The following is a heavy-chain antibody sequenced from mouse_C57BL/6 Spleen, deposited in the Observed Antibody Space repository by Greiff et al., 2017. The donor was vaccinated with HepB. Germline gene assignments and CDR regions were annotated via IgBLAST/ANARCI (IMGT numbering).Heavy chain of an antibody. J-gene: IGHJ4*01. CDR3: ARMGDYFYAMDY. D-gene: IGHD2-4*01. V-gene: IGHV1-52*01. CDR2: IDPSDSET. CDR1: VYTFTSYW. Sequence: QVQLQQPGAELVRPGSSVPLPCKASVYTFTSYWMHWVKQKPIQGLEWIGNIDPSDSETHYNQKFKDKATLTVDKSSSTAYMQLSSLTSEDSAVYYCARMGDYFYAMDYWAQGTSVTVSS.